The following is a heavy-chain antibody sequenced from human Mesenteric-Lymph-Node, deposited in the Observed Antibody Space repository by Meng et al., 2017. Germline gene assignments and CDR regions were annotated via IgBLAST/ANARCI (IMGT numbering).Heavy chain of an antibody. D-gene: IGHD3-22*01. J-gene: IGHJ3*02. CDR1: GGSISSYY. Sequence: ESLKISCTVSGGSISSYYWSWIRQPPGKGLEWIGYIYYSGSTNYNPSLKSRVTISVDTSKNQFSLKLSSVTAADTAVYYCARGIITMIVGQAFDIWGQGTMVTVSS. CDR2: IYYSGST. V-gene: IGHV4-59*01. CDR3: ARGIITMIVGQAFDI.